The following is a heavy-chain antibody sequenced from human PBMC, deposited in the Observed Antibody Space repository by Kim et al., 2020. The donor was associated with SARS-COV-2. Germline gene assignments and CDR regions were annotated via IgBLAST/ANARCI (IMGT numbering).Heavy chain of an antibody. CDR1: GFTFSNYW. CDR2: VNGDGSFT. CDR3: ARLGYAGSGLDM. J-gene: IGHJ3*02. D-gene: IGHD3-10*01. Sequence: GGSLRLSCAASGFTFSNYWMYWVRQAPGKGLVWVSRVNGDGSFTNYADSVKGRFTISRDNAKNTLYLGVNSLRAEDTALYYCARLGYAGSGLDMWGQGTMVTVSS. V-gene: IGHV3-74*01.